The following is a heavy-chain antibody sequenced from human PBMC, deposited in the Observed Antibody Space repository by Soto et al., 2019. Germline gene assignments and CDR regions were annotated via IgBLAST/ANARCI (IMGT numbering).Heavy chain of an antibody. J-gene: IGHJ4*02. CDR3: AKDSEKDYYDSSGYYSS. V-gene: IGHV3-23*01. CDR1: GFTFSSYA. D-gene: IGHD3-22*01. CDR2: ISGSGGST. Sequence: GGSLRLSCAASGFTFSSYAMSWVRQAPGKGLEWVSAISGSGGSTYYADSVKGRFTISRDNSKNTLYLQMNSLRAEDTAVYYCAKDSEKDYYDSSGYYSSWGQGTLVTVSS.